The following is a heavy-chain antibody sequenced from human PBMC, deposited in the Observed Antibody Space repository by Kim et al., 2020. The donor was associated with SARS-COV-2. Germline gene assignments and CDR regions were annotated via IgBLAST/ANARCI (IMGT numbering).Heavy chain of an antibody. J-gene: IGHJ5*02. V-gene: IGHV1-2*06. CDR3: ASEITGTTGIDP. Sequence: ASVKVSCKASGYTFTGYYMHWVRQAPGQGLEWMGRINPNSGGTNYAQKFQGRVTMTRDTSISTAYMELSRLRSDDTAVYYCASEITGTTGIDPWGQGTLVTVSS. D-gene: IGHD1-7*01. CDR1: GYTFTGYY. CDR2: INPNSGGT.